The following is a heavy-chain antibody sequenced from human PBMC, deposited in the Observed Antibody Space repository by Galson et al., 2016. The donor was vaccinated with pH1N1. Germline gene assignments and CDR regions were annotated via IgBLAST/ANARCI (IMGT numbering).Heavy chain of an antibody. D-gene: IGHD3-16*02. CDR1: GFTFSNYW. V-gene: IGHV3-7*01. Sequence: SLRLSCAASGFTFSNYWMHWVRQVPGKGLEWVANIKEDGSETYYVGSVRGRFTISRDNAKNSLYLQMNSLRDEVTALYYCARAIGSRSAYWGQGTLVTVSS. J-gene: IGHJ4*02. CDR3: ARAIGSRSAY. CDR2: IKEDGSET.